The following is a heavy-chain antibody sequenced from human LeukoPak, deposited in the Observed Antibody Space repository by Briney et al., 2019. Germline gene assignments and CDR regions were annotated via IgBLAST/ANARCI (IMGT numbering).Heavy chain of an antibody. CDR3: ARDLSGHWTYDY. D-gene: IGHD1-1*01. CDR1: GFTFRNYY. Sequence: PGRSLRLSCAASGFTFRNYYMHWVRQASGKGLEWVAVISLDGNNEYYADSVKGRFSLSRDNSMNTLYLQLNSLRTEDTAMYYCARDLSGHWTYDYWGQGTLVTVSS. V-gene: IGHV3-30-3*01. J-gene: IGHJ4*01. CDR2: ISLDGNNE.